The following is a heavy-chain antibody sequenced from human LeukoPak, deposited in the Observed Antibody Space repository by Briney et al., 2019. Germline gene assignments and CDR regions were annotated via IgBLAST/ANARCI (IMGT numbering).Heavy chain of an antibody. D-gene: IGHD6-13*01. CDR1: GGSISNYY. CDR3: ASPGDSSSWQTFDY. V-gene: IGHV4-59*01. Sequence: SETLSLTCTVSGGSISNYYWSWIRQPPGKGLEWIGSIYYSGSTNYNPSLKSRVTISVDTSKNHFFLRLTSVTAADTAVYYCASPGDSSSWQTFDYWGQGTLVTASS. J-gene: IGHJ4*02. CDR2: IYYSGST.